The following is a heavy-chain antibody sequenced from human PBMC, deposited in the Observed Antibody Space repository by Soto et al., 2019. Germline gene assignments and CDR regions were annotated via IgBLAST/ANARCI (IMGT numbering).Heavy chain of an antibody. CDR3: ARSADYWYGMDV. CDR2: IHYSGST. CDR1: GGSISSYY. J-gene: IGHJ6*02. V-gene: IGHV4-59*01. D-gene: IGHD2-15*01. Sequence: SETLSLTCTVSGGSISSYYWSWIRQPPGKGLEWTGYIHYSGSTAYNPSLKSRVTISVDASKKHFSLKLTSVTAADTAVYYCARSADYWYGMDVWGQGTTVTVSS.